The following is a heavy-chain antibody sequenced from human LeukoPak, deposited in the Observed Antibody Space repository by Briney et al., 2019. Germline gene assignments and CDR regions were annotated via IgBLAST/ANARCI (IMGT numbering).Heavy chain of an antibody. V-gene: IGHV1-2*02. J-gene: IGHJ5*02. Sequence: ASVKVSCKASGYTFTCYYMHWLRQAPGPGHEWMEWINPNSGGTNYAQKFQGRVTMTRDTSISTAYMELSRLRSDDTAVYYCARDLWFGELLGAFDPWGQGTLVTVSS. D-gene: IGHD3-10*01. CDR1: GYTFTCYY. CDR2: INPNSGGT. CDR3: ARDLWFGELLGAFDP.